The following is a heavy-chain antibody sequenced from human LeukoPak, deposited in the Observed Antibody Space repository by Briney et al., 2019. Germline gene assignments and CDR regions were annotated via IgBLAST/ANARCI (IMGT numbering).Heavy chain of an antibody. CDR1: GGSISSYY. V-gene: IGHV4-59*01. D-gene: IGHD2-2*01. J-gene: IGHJ2*01. CDR2: IYYSGST. CDR3: ARRVVPAANYWYFDL. Sequence: SETLSLTCTVSGGSISSYYWSWIRQPPGKGLEWIGYIYYSGSTNYNPSLKSRVTISVDTSKNQFTLKLSSVTAADTAVYYCARRVVPAANYWYFDLWGRGTLVTVSS.